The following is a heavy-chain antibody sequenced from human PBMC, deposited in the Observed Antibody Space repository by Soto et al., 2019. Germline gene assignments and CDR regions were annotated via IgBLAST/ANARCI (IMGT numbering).Heavy chain of an antibody. CDR1: GFTFTSYI. CDR2: ISSTTNYI. CDR3: ARESEDLTSNFDY. J-gene: IGHJ4*02. V-gene: IGHV3-21*06. Sequence: GVPLRRSWAASGFTFTSYIMNWGRQAPGKGLEWVSSISSTTNYIYYGDSMNGRFTISRDNAKNSLYLEMNSLRAEDTAVYYCARESEDLTSNFDYWGQGTLVPVS.